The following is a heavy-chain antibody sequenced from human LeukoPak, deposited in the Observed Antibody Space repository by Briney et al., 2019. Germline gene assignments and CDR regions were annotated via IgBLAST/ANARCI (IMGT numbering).Heavy chain of an antibody. J-gene: IGHJ4*02. D-gene: IGHD6-19*01. Sequence: AASVKVSCKASGGTFSSYAISWVRQAPGQGLEWMGRIIPILGIANYAQKFQGRVTITADKSTSTAYMELSSLRSEDTAVYYCARGRKGVGAVAGTGTFDYWGQGALVTVSS. CDR3: ARGRKGVGAVAGTGTFDY. CDR2: IIPILGIA. CDR1: GGTFSSYA. V-gene: IGHV1-69*04.